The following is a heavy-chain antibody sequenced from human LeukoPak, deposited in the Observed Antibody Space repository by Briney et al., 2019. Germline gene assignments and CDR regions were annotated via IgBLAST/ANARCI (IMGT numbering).Heavy chain of an antibody. CDR1: GGTFSSYG. V-gene: IGHV1-69*13. D-gene: IGHD5/OR15-5a*01. CDR2: IIPICGTA. Sequence: SVKVTHKGSGGTFSSYGISWVRQPPAQGLEWVGRIIPICGTANYAQNFQSRVTVTADESTSTAYLELSSLRSEDTAVYYCARDVSASPFDYWGQGTLVTVSS. CDR3: ARDVSASPFDY. J-gene: IGHJ4*02.